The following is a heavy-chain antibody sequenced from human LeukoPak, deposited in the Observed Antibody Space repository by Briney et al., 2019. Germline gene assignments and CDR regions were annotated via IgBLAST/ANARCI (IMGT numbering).Heavy chain of an antibody. CDR1: GFTFSSYG. D-gene: IGHD2-21*02. J-gene: IGHJ1*01. V-gene: IGHV3-7*01. Sequence: GGSLRLSCAASGFTFSSYGMHWVRQAPGKGLEWVAHINPDGRDTYYVDSVKGRFTISRDNAQNSMYLQMNSLRVEDTAVYYCTSWGDTTAEYFQRWGQGTLVTVSS. CDR3: TSWGDTTAEYFQR. CDR2: INPDGRDT.